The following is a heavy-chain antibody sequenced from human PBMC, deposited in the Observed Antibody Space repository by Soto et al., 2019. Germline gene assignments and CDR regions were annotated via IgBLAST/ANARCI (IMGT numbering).Heavy chain of an antibody. Sequence: QVKLEESGGGVVQTGRSRRLSCVESGFAFRSYGMHWVRQAPGKGPEWVASIWPDGTNKFYADSVNGRFTISRDNSRNTLNLQMNSLRVEDTAVCYGARGRIVVPPVYSWCRGTLVTVSS. V-gene: IGHV3-33*01. D-gene: IGHD2-15*01. CDR1: GFAFRSYG. CDR2: IWPDGTNK. J-gene: IGHJ4*02. CDR3: ARGRIVVPPVYS.